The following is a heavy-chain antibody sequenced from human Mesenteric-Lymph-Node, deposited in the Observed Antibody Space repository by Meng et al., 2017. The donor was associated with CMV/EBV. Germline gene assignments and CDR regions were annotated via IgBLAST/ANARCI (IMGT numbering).Heavy chain of an antibody. Sequence: LSLTCTVSGGSISSSGDYYWSWIRQSPGKGLEWIGYIYHSGTTYYNPSLMSRLSISVDTSKNQFSLNLNSVTAADTAVYFCARGNDAIAYPDGLDVWGQGTTVTVSS. CDR2: IYHSGTT. CDR1: GGSISSSGDYY. V-gene: IGHV4-30-4*08. J-gene: IGHJ6*02. CDR3: ARGNDAIAYPDGLDV. D-gene: IGHD2-8*01.